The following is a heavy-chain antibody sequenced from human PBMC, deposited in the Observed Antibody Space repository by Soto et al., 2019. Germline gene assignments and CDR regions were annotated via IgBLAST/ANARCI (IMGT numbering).Heavy chain of an antibody. Sequence: SETLSLTCTVSGGSISSGGYYWSWIRQHPGKGLEWIGYIYYSGSTYYNPSLKSRVTISVDTSKNQFSLKLSSVTAADTAVYYCARTARATVTMGGYYYYDMDVWGQGTTVTVSS. V-gene: IGHV4-31*03. J-gene: IGHJ6*02. CDR2: IYYSGST. D-gene: IGHD4-17*01. CDR3: ARTARATVTMGGYYYYDMDV. CDR1: GGSISSGGYY.